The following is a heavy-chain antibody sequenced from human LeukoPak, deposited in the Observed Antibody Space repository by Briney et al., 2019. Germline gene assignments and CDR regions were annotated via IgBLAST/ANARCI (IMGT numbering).Heavy chain of an antibody. CDR1: GGSISSYY. CDR2: IYYSGST. V-gene: IGHV4-59*08. CDR3: ARQASTIFGVVINWFDP. J-gene: IGHJ5*02. Sequence: PSETLSLTCTVSGGSISSYYWSWIRQPPGKGLEWIGYIYYSGSTNYNPSLKSRVTISVDTSKNQFSLKLSSVTAADTAVYYCARQASTIFGVVINWFDPWGQGTLVTVSS. D-gene: IGHD3-3*01.